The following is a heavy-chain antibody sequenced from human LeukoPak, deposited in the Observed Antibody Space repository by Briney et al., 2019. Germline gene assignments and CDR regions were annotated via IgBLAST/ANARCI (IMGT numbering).Heavy chain of an antibody. CDR2: ISAYNGNT. J-gene: IGHJ4*02. D-gene: IGHD6-13*01. V-gene: IGHV1-18*01. Sequence: GASVKVSCKASGYTFTSYGISWVRQAPGQGLEWMGWISAYNGNTNYAQKLQGRVTMTTDTSTSTAYMELRSLRSDDTAVYYCARTNRYSSSWYGYHVPFDYWGQGTLVTVSS. CDR3: ARTNRYSSSWYGYHVPFDY. CDR1: GYTFTSYG.